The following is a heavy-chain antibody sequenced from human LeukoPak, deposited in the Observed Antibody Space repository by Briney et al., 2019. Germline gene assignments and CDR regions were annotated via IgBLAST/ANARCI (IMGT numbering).Heavy chain of an antibody. CDR3: ARGGDGSNIYWYFDL. Sequence: AGGSLRLSCAASGFTFSTHWMHWPRQAPGKGLEWVSRMNSDGSSSSYADSVKGRFTISRDNAKNTLYLQMNSLRAEDTAVYYCARGGDGSNIYWYFDLWGRGTLVTVSS. J-gene: IGHJ2*01. CDR2: MNSDGSSS. CDR1: GFTFSTHW. V-gene: IGHV3-74*01. D-gene: IGHD5-24*01.